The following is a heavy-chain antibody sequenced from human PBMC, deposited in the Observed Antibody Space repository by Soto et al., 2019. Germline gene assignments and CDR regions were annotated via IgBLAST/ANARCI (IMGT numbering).Heavy chain of an antibody. CDR1: GGSVNNANYF. J-gene: IGHJ6*02. V-gene: IGHV4-31*03. CDR2: IYYSGST. CDR3: ARDADYGGSRGGMDV. Sequence: QVRLEESGPGLVKPSETLSLICSVSGGSVNNANYFWNWIRHHPENGLEWIGYIYYSGSTRYNPSFMTRATLSLGTTKDQFPLRLNSVTVADTAVYFCARDADYGGSRGGMDVWGRGTTVTVSS. D-gene: IGHD4-17*01.